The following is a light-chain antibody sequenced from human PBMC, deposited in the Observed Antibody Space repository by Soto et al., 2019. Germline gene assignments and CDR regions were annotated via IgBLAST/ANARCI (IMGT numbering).Light chain of an antibody. CDR3: QQYDSYSQT. CDR1: QSISNW. Sequence: DIQMTQSPSTLSASVGDRVTITCRASQSISNWLAWYQQKPGKAPKLLIYKASNLERGVPSRFSGSGSGTEFTLTISGLQPDDFATYYCQQYDSYSQTFGPGTKVDIK. V-gene: IGKV1-5*03. J-gene: IGKJ1*01. CDR2: KAS.